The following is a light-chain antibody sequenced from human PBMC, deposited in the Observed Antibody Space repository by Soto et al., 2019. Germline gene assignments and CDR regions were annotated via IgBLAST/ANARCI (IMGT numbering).Light chain of an antibody. CDR1: RSLLHSYGYNY. J-gene: IGKJ1*01. V-gene: IGKV2-28*01. Sequence: DVVMTQSPLSLPVTPGEPSSISCRSGRSLLHSYGYNYVDGYLQKPGQSPQLLIYLGSNRASGVPARFSATESGTTFTLEISSVEAEDVGVYYCMQALQPPWTFGQGTKVDIK. CDR2: LGS. CDR3: MQALQPPWT.